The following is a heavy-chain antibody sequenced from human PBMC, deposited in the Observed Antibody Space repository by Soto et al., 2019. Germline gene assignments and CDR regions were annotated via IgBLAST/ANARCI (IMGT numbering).Heavy chain of an antibody. CDR1: GGTFSSYA. CDR3: ARAPYYYESSGYYYGYFQH. CDR2: IIPIFGTA. D-gene: IGHD3-22*01. J-gene: IGHJ1*01. V-gene: IGHV1-69*01. Sequence: QVQLVQSGAEVKKPGSSVKVSCKASGGTFSSYAISWVRQAPGQGLEWMGGIIPIFGTANYAQKFQGRVTITADESTSTAYMELSSLRSEDKDVYYCARAPYYYESSGYYYGYFQHWGHGTLVTVSS.